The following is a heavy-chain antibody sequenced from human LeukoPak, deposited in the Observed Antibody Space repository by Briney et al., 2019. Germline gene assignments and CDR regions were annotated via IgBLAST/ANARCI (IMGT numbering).Heavy chain of an antibody. V-gene: IGHV3-13*01. D-gene: IGHD5-18*01. J-gene: IGHJ4*02. CDR1: GFTFSSYD. CDR2: IGTAGDT. CDR3: AKGPDTAMVFDY. Sequence: GGSLRLSCAASGFTFSSYDMHWVRQATGKGLEWVSAIGTAGDTYYPGSVKGRFTISRENAKNSLYLQMNSLRAGDTAVYYCAKGPDTAMVFDYWGQGTLVTVSS.